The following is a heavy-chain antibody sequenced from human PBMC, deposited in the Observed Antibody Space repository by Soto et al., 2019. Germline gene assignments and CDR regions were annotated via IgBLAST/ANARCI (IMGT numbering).Heavy chain of an antibody. CDR3: ARAWGGNVFDY. J-gene: IGHJ4*02. D-gene: IGHD3-16*01. Sequence: SETLSLTCTVSGGSISSYYSSWIRQPPGKGPDWIGYIYYSGSTNYNPSLKSRVTISVDTSKNQFSLKLSSVTAADTAVYYCARAWGGNVFDYWGQGTLVTVSS. CDR1: GGSISSYY. V-gene: IGHV4-59*08. CDR2: IYYSGST.